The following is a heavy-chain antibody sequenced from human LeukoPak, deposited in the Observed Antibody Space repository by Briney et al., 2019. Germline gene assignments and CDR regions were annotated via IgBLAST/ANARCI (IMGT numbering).Heavy chain of an antibody. D-gene: IGHD2-2*01. V-gene: IGHV3-23*01. Sequence: GGSLRLSCAASVFTFSSYAMSWVRQAPGKGLEWVSAMSGSGGSTYYADSVKGRFTISRDNSKNTLYLQMNSLRAEDTAVYYCAKLVVVPAAMHYWGQGTLVTVSS. J-gene: IGHJ4*02. CDR1: VFTFSSYA. CDR3: AKLVVVPAAMHY. CDR2: MSGSGGST.